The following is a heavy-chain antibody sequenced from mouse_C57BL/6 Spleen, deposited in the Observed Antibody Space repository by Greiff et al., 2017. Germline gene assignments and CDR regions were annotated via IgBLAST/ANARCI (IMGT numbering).Heavy chain of an antibody. CDR1: GFTFSSYT. CDR2: ISGGGGNT. Sequence: EVHLVESGGGLVKPGGSLKLSCAASGFTFSSYTMSWVRQTPEKRLEWVATISGGGGNTYYPDSVKGRFTISRDNAKNTLYLQMSSLRSEDTALYYCARQVPYLYYFDYWGQGTTLTVSS. D-gene: IGHD2-10*01. J-gene: IGHJ2*01. CDR3: ARQVPYLYYFDY. V-gene: IGHV5-9*01.